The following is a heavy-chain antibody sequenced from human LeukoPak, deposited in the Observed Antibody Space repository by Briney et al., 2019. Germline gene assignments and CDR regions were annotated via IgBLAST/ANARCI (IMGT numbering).Heavy chain of an antibody. D-gene: IGHD3-10*01. CDR1: GFIFDDYA. Sequence: GGSLRLSCAASGFIFDDYAIHWVGQAPGKGLGGFSGISWNSGSLAYADSVKGRFTISRDNAKNSLYLQMNSLRTEDTALYYCARGLGGDQGYFDLWGRGTLATVSS. J-gene: IGHJ2*01. CDR2: ISWNSGSL. V-gene: IGHV3-9*01. CDR3: ARGLGGDQGYFDL.